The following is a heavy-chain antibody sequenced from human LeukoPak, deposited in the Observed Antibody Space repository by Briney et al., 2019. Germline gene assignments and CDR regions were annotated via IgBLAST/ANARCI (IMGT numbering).Heavy chain of an antibody. CDR2: IKQDGSEK. V-gene: IGHV3-7*01. CDR1: GFTFSSYW. D-gene: IGHD2-2*01. CDR3: ARARRYCSSTSCYGGDFDY. Sequence: GGSLRLPCAASGFTFSSYWMSWVRQAPGKGLEWVANIKQDGSEKYYVDSVKGRFTISRDNAKNSLYLQMNSLRAEDTAVYYCARARRYCSSTSCYGGDFDYWGQGTLVTVSS. J-gene: IGHJ4*02.